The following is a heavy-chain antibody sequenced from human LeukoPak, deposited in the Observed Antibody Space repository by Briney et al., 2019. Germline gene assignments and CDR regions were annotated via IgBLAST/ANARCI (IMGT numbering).Heavy chain of an antibody. CDR2: MNNDGSTT. Sequence: AWGSLRLSCAASGFTFSTYWMHWVRQAPGKGLVWVSRMNNDGSTTNYADSVKGRFTISRDNAKNTLYLQMNSLRAEDTAVYYCATAGNYRFDYWGLGTLVTVSS. V-gene: IGHV3-74*01. J-gene: IGHJ4*02. CDR1: GFTFSTYW. D-gene: IGHD1-7*01. CDR3: ATAGNYRFDY.